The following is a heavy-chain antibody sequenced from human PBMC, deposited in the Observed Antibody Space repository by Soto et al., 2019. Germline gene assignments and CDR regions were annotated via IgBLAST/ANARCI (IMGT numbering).Heavy chain of an antibody. J-gene: IGHJ4*02. D-gene: IGHD4-17*01. CDR3: ARGATVTQYDY. V-gene: IGHV4-61*01. CDR2: GSYSGTT. Sequence: SETLSLTCTVSGVSVSSGSFYWAWIRQPPGKGLEWIGFGSYSGTTNYKPSLKSRVTISVDTSRSQISLKVSSLTAADTAVYYGARGATVTQYDYWGQGTLVTVSS. CDR1: GVSVSSGSFY.